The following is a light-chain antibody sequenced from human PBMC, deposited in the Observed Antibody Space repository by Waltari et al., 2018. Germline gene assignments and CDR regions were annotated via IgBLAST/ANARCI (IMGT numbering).Light chain of an antibody. CDR3: AAWDDSLNGRV. CDR1: SSTIGSHN. Sequence: QSVLTQPPSASGTPGQRVTISCSGSSSTIGSHNVNWYQHPPGTAPKLLIYSNNQRPPGVPDRFSGSKSGTSASLAISGLQSEDEAVYYCAAWDDSLNGRVFGGGTKLTVV. V-gene: IGLV1-44*01. J-gene: IGLJ2*01. CDR2: SNN.